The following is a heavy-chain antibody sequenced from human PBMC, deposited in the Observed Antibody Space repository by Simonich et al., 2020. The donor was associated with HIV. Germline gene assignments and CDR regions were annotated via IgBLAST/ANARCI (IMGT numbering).Heavy chain of an antibody. J-gene: IGHJ5*02. Sequence: EVQLVQSGAEVKKPGESLKISCKGSGYRFTSFWIGWVRQMPGKGLEWMGITYPGESDTRYNPSFQGQVTISADKSISTAYLQWSSLKASDTAMYYCARQYSSGWYFWFDPWGQGTLVTVSS. D-gene: IGHD6-19*01. CDR1: GYRFTSFW. CDR3: ARQYSSGWYFWFDP. CDR2: TYPGESDT. V-gene: IGHV5-51*01.